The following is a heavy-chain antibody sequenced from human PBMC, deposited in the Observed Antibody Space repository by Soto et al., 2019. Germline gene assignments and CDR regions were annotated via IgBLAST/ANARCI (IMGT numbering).Heavy chain of an antibody. J-gene: IGHJ6*02. CDR3: ARDDSLVPPGGSYNYGMDV. CDR1: GFTFSDYA. Sequence: QVQLVESGGGVVQPGRSLRLSCAASGFTFSDYAMHWVRQAPGKGLEWVAVVAYDGRSKYYADSVKGRFTISRDNSRTTVYLQMTSLREEDTDMYYCARDDSLVPPGGSYNYGMDVWGHGPTVTVSS. D-gene: IGHD3-22*01. CDR2: VAYDGRSK. V-gene: IGHV3-30*04.